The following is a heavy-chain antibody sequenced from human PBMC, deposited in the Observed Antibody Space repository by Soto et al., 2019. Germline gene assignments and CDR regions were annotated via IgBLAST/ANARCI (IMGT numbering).Heavy chain of an antibody. CDR1: GGTFSSYA. J-gene: IGHJ4*02. CDR2: IIPILGTA. CDR3: ARDRAYYDSSGSFDY. D-gene: IGHD3-22*01. V-gene: IGHV1-69*13. Sequence: GASVKVSCKASGGTFSSYAISWVRQAPGQGLEWMGGIIPILGTANYAQKFQGRVTITADESTSTAYMELSSLRSEDTAVYYCARDRAYYDSSGSFDYWGQGTLVTVSS.